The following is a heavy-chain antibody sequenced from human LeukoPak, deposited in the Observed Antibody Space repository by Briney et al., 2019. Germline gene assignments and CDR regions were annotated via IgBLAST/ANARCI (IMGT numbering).Heavy chain of an antibody. Sequence: ASVKVSCKVSGYTHTELSMHWVRQAPGQGLEWMGGIIPIFGTANYAQKFQGRVTITADESTSTAYMELSSLRSEDTAVYYCATGYSSSWYGGFSVGYFDYWGQGTLVTVSS. CDR2: IIPIFGTA. D-gene: IGHD6-13*01. CDR1: GYTHTELS. CDR3: ATGYSSSWYGGFSVGYFDY. J-gene: IGHJ4*02. V-gene: IGHV1-69*13.